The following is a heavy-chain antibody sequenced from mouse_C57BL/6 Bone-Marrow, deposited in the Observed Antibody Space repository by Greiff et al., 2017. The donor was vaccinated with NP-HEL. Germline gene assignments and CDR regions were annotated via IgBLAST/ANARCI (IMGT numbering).Heavy chain of an antibody. CDR1: GYTFTDYY. J-gene: IGHJ4*01. D-gene: IGHD1-1*01. Sequence: VQLQQSGPELVKPGASVKISCKASGYTFTDYYMNWVKQSHGKSLEWIGDINPNNGGTSYNQKFKGKATLTVDKSSSTAYMELRSLTSEDSAVYYCARTLSYYYGSSSYAMDYWGQGTSVTVSS. V-gene: IGHV1-26*01. CDR3: ARTLSYYYGSSSYAMDY. CDR2: INPNNGGT.